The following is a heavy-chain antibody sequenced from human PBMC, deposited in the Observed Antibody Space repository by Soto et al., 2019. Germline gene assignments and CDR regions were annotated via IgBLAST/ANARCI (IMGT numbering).Heavy chain of an antibody. J-gene: IGHJ4*02. D-gene: IGHD4-4*01. Sequence: EVQLVESGGGLAKPGGSLRLSCAASGFAFNTYAMNWVRQAPGKGLEWVSYISSSGSYIYYGDSVKGRFTISRDNLQNPLSRLITSLRAVYSSAYYCAREICNYEPGFDSWGQGTLVTVSS. CDR2: ISSSGSYI. CDR1: GFAFNTYA. CDR3: AREICNYEPGFDS. V-gene: IGHV3-21*01.